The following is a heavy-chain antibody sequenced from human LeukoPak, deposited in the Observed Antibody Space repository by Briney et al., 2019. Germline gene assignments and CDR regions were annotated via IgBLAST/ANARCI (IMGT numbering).Heavy chain of an antibody. V-gene: IGHV3-23*01. CDR1: GFTFSTYG. CDR2: ITGSGVST. CDR3: AVSKVYGSGTSNFFDY. D-gene: IGHD3-10*01. Sequence: GGTLRLSCAASGFTFSTYGMTWVRQAAGKGLEWVSSITGSGVSTYYADSIMGRFTITRDNSNNMLYLQMNSLRAEDTAVYHCAVSKVYGSGTSNFFDYWGQGTLVTVSS. J-gene: IGHJ4*02.